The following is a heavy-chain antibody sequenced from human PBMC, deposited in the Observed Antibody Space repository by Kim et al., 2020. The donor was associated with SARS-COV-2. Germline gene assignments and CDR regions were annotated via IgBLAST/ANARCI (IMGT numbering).Heavy chain of an antibody. J-gene: IGHJ4*02. Sequence: SVKGRFTITRDNSKNTLYLQMNSLTTENTALYYCVKEAAFTTVVVDSYFDYWGQGTLVTVSS. CDR3: VKEAAFTTVVVDSYFDY. V-gene: IGHV3-30*02. D-gene: IGHD2-15*01.